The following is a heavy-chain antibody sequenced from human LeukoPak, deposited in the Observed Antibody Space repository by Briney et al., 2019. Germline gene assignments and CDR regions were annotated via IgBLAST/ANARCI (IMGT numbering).Heavy chain of an antibody. CDR2: IWYDGSNK. D-gene: IGHD1-26*01. CDR1: GFTFSSYG. Sequence: GGSLRLSCAASGFTFSSYGMHWVRQAPGKGLEWVAVIWYDGSNKYYADSVKGRFTISRDNSKNTLYLQMNSLRAEDTAVYYCARDRTVRSGGGFDYWGQGTLATVSS. V-gene: IGHV3-33*01. CDR3: ARDRTVRSGGGFDY. J-gene: IGHJ4*02.